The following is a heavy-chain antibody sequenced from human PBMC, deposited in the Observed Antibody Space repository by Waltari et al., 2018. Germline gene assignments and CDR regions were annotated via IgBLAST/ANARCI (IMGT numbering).Heavy chain of an antibody. Sequence: EVLLVESGGGMVQPGRSLTLSCAAYNFDFGEYGMSWVRQAPGKGLEWVVFIRTKANGETTEYAASVKGRFIISRDDSRSIAYLQMNSLKTEDTAVYYCTRVLRYFDWSTKDYWGQGTLVTVSS. CDR3: TRVLRYFDWSTKDY. D-gene: IGHD3-9*01. V-gene: IGHV3-49*04. CDR2: IRTKANGETT. J-gene: IGHJ4*02. CDR1: NFDFGEYG.